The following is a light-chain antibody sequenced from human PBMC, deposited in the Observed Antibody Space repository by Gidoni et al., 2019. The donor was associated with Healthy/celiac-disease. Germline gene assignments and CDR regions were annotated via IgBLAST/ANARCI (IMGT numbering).Light chain of an antibody. CDR2: GAS. CDR1: QSVSSN. V-gene: IGKV3-15*01. J-gene: IGKJ1*01. CDR3: QQYNNWLRT. Sequence: EIVTPSSPSTLSVSPGERATLSCRASQSVSSNLTWYQQKPGQAPKLLIYGASTRATGIPARFSGSGSGTEFTLTISSLQSEDFAVYYCQQYNNWLRTFGQGTKVEIK.